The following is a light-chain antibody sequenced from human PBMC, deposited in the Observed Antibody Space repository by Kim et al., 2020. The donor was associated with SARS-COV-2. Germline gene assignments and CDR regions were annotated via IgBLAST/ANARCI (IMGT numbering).Light chain of an antibody. V-gene: IGKV6D-21*02. CDR2: DAS. Sequence: VTEKEKVTSTCQANQSSGCSLNWYQQNPDQAPKLLIKDASQSVSGDPSRFSGSGSGTDFTLTINSLEPEDVAAYYCQQSSSLPLTFGGGTKVDIK. CDR3: QQSSSLPLT. J-gene: IGKJ4*01. CDR1: QSSGCS.